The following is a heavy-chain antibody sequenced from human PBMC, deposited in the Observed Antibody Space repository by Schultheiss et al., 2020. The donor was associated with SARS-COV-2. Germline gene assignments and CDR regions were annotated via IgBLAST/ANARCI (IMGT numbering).Heavy chain of an antibody. V-gene: IGHV2-5*02. CDR1: GFSLSTSGVG. D-gene: IGHD3-22*01. CDR2: IYWDDDK. Sequence: SGPTLVKPTQTLTLTCTFSGFSLSTSGVGVGWIRQPPGKALEWLALIYWDDDKRYSPSLKSRLTITKDTSKNQVVLTMTNMDPVDTATYYCARSYDSSGYYSVSIFDYWGQGTLVTVS. CDR3: ARSYDSSGYYSVSIFDY. J-gene: IGHJ4*02.